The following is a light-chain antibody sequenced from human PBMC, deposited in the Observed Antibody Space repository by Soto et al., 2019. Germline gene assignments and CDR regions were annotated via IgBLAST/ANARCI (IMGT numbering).Light chain of an antibody. CDR2: WAS. CDR3: QQYYSTPPT. J-gene: IGKJ4*01. Sequence: DIVMTQSPDSLAVSLGERATINCKSSQSVLYSSNEKNYLAWYQQKPGQPPNLLLYWASTRESGVPDRFSGSGSGTDFTLTISSLQAEDVAVYYCQQYYSTPPTFGGGTKVEIK. CDR1: QSVLYSSNEKNY. V-gene: IGKV4-1*01.